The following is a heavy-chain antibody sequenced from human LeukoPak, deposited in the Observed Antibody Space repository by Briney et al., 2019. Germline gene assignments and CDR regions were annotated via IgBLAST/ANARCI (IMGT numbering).Heavy chain of an antibody. D-gene: IGHD1-26*01. CDR1: GFTFSSYS. CDR2: ISSSSSYM. CDR3: ARVRWELLRDAFDI. Sequence: GGSLRLSCAASGFTFSSYSMNWVRQAPGKGLEWVSSISSSSSYMYYADSVKGRFTISRDNAKNSLYLQMNSLRAEDTAVYYCARVRWELLRDAFDIWGQGTMVTVSS. J-gene: IGHJ3*02. V-gene: IGHV3-21*01.